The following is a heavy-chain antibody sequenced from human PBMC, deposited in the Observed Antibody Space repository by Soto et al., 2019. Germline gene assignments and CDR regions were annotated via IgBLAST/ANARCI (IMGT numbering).Heavy chain of an antibody. Sequence: GGSLRLSCAASGFSFSYFAMSWVRQAPGKGLEWVSTITGGGDGTNYADSVKGRFTISRDNSRNTVHLQVNSLRAEDTAMYYCARSYISPSYLLDPWGQGTLVIVSS. D-gene: IGHD6-6*01. CDR2: ITGGGDGT. CDR3: ARSYISPSYLLDP. CDR1: GFSFSYFA. J-gene: IGHJ5*02. V-gene: IGHV3-23*01.